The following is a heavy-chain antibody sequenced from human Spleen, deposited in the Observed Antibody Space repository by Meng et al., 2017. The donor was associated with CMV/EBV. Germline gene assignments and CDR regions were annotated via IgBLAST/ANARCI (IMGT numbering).Heavy chain of an antibody. CDR3: ARERRVWGLDY. CDR2: ISSSGSTI. J-gene: IGHJ4*03. D-gene: IGHD6-6*01. V-gene: IGHV3-48*03. CDR1: GFTFSRYE. Sequence: GESLKISCAASGFTFSRYEMNWVRQAPGKGLEWVSCISSSGSTIYYADSVKGRFTISRDDAKNSLYLQMNSLRAEDTAVYYCARERRVWGLDYWGQGTTVTVSS.